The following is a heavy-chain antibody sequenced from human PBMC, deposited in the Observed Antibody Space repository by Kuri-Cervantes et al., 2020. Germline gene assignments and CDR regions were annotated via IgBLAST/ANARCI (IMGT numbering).Heavy chain of an antibody. J-gene: IGHJ5*02. Sequence: GESLKISCVASGFKFNNYGIHWVRQAPGEGLEWVALIWYDGSNKFYADYVKGRFSISRDGSKNTVYLQMNSLRANDTAVYYCARALIRRDDDLWGQGTLVTVSS. CDR3: ARALIRRDDDL. V-gene: IGHV3-33*01. D-gene: IGHD2-8*01. CDR1: GFKFNNYG. CDR2: IWYDGSNK.